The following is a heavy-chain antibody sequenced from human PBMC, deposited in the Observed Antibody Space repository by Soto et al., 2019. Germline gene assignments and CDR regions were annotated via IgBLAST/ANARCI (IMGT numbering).Heavy chain of an antibody. CDR3: ARRGYSNYVLTGFDY. CDR2: IYPGDSDT. V-gene: IGHV5-51*01. CDR1: GYSFTSYW. D-gene: IGHD4-4*01. Sequence: GESLKISCKGSGYSFTSYWIGWVRQMPGKGLEWMGIIYPGDSDTRYSPSFQGQVTISADKSISTAYLQWSSLKASDTAMYYWARRGYSNYVLTGFDYWGQGTLVTVSS. J-gene: IGHJ4*02.